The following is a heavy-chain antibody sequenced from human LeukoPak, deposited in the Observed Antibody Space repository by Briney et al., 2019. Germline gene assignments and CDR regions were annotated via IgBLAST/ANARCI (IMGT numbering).Heavy chain of an antibody. Sequence: SQTLSLTCTVSCGSISSGDYYWSWIRQPPGKGLEWIGYFYYSGSTYYNPSLKSRATISVDTSKNQFSLKLSSVTAADTAVYYCARVKKTTVALWGQGTLVTVSS. CDR2: FYYSGST. CDR3: ARVKKTTVAL. J-gene: IGHJ4*02. D-gene: IGHD4-23*01. CDR1: CGSISSGDYY. V-gene: IGHV4-30-4*08.